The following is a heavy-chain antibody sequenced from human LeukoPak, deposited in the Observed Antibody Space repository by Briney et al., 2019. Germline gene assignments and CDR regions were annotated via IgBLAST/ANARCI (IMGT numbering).Heavy chain of an antibody. V-gene: IGHV4-34*01. CDR1: GGSFSGDF. Sequence: SETLSLTCAVYGGSFSGDFWSWIRQPPGKGLEWIGEINHSGSTNYNPSPKSRVSISADKSKNQFSLKMRSVTAADTAVYYCARPRGIVAARDNYWGQGTLVTVSS. D-gene: IGHD2-15*01. CDR2: INHSGST. CDR3: ARPRGIVAARDNY. J-gene: IGHJ4*02.